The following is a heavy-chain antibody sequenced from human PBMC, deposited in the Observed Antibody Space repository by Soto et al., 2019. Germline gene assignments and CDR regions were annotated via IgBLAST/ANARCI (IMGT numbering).Heavy chain of an antibody. CDR2: IIPIFGTA. CDR3: ARTDTAMVSGYYYYGMDV. D-gene: IGHD5-18*01. CDR1: GGTFSSYA. J-gene: IGHJ6*02. V-gene: IGHV1-69*12. Sequence: QVQLVQSGAEVKKPGSSVKVSCKASGGTFSSYAISWVRQAPGQGLEWMGGIIPIFGTANYAQKFQGRVTITADESTSTAYMDLSSLRSEDTAVYYCARTDTAMVSGYYYYGMDVWGQGTTVTVSS.